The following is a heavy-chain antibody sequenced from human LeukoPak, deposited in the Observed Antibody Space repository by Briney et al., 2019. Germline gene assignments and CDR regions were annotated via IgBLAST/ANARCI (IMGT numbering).Heavy chain of an antibody. J-gene: IGHJ6*03. CDR2: INGVGSRT. Sequence: GGSLRLSCAASGFTFSTYWMHWVRQTPGKGMGWVSSINGVGSRTVYADSVKDRFTISRDNGENTLFLQMNSLRAEDTALYYCASAYFMDVWGKGTTVTVSS. CDR3: ASAYFMDV. V-gene: IGHV3-74*01. CDR1: GFTFSTYW.